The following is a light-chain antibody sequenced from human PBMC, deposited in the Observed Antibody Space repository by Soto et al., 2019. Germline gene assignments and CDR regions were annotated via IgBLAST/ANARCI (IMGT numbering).Light chain of an antibody. Sequence: EIVLAPSPATLSLSPGDRATLSCRASQSVNDYLAWYQQRPGQAPRLLIYDASNRATGIPARFSGSGSGTDFTLPISSLEPEDFAFNYCLLRSDWAVTFGGGTKIEIK. CDR3: LLRSDWAVT. CDR1: QSVNDY. CDR2: DAS. J-gene: IGKJ4*01. V-gene: IGKV3-11*01.